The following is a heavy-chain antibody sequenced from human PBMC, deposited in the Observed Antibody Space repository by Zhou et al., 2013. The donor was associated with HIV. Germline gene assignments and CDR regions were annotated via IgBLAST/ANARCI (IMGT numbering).Heavy chain of an antibody. J-gene: IGHJ4*02. CDR3: ARPGKTGYALDY. V-gene: IGHV4-59*11. Sequence: QVQLQESGPGLVKPSETLSLTCTVSGGSISSHYWSWIRQPPGKGLEYIGYIHYSGSTNYNPSLKSRVTISVDTSKNQLSLRLSSVTAADTAVYYCARPGKTGYALDYWGQGTLVTVSS. CDR2: IHYSGST. D-gene: IGHD3-9*01. CDR1: GGSISSHY.